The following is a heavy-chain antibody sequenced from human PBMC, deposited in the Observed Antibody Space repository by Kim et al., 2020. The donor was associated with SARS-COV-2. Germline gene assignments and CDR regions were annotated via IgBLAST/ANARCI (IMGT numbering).Heavy chain of an antibody. D-gene: IGHD1-26*01. CDR1: GGSISSYY. V-gene: IGHV4-59*01. CDR3: ARVPYVMGGDKDQTQYYYGMDV. Sequence: SETLSLTCTVSGGSISSYYWSWIRQPPGKGLEWIGYIYYSGSTNYNPSLKSRVTISVDTSKNQFSLKLSSVTAADTAVYYCARVPYVMGGDKDQTQYYYGMDVWGQGTTVTVSS. J-gene: IGHJ6*02. CDR2: IYYSGST.